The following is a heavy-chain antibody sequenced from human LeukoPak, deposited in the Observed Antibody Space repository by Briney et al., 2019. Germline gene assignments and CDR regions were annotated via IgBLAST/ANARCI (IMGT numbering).Heavy chain of an antibody. D-gene: IGHD6-6*01. J-gene: IGHJ5*02. CDR1: GSSISSSSYY. CDR2: IYYSGST. CDR3: ARHWVTSSSTNWFDP. V-gene: IGHV4-39*01. Sequence: SETLSLTCTVSGSSISSSSYYWGWIRQPPGKGLEWICSIYYSGSTYYNPSLKSRVTISVDTSKNQFSLKLSSLTAADTAVYYCARHWVTSSSTNWFDPWGQGALVTVSS.